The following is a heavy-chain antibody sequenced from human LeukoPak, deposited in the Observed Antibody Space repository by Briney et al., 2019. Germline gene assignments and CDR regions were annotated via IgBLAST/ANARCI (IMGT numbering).Heavy chain of an antibody. D-gene: IGHD3-22*01. Sequence: PGGSLRLSCAASGFTVSSNYMSWVRQAPGKGLEWVSVIYSGGSTYYADSVKGRFTISRDNSKNTLYLQMNSLRAEDTAIYYCAKHIDSSGYYSFDSWGQGTLVTVSS. CDR3: AKHIDSSGYYSFDS. CDR2: IYSGGST. CDR1: GFTVSSNY. V-gene: IGHV3-53*01. J-gene: IGHJ4*02.